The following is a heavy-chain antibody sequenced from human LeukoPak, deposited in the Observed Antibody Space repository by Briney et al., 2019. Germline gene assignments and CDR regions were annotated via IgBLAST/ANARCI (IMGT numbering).Heavy chain of an antibody. Sequence: ASVKVSCKASGYTFTSYDINWVRQATGQGLEWMGWMNPNSGNTGHAQKFQGRVTMTRNTSISTAYMELSSLRSEDTAVYYCARGVAPRTTIFGVVIIRSSRETGWYFDYWGQGTLVTVSS. V-gene: IGHV1-8*01. CDR1: GYTFTSYD. CDR3: ARGVAPRTTIFGVVIIRSSRETGWYFDY. J-gene: IGHJ4*02. CDR2: MNPNSGNT. D-gene: IGHD3-3*01.